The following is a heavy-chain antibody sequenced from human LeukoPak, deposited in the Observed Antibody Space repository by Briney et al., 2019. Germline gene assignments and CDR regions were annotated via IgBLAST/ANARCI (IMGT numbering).Heavy chain of an antibody. CDR1: GGSISSYF. J-gene: IGHJ6*02. CDR3: ARIAVAGAGYYYGMDV. Sequence: SETLSLTYTVPGGSISSYFWSWIRQPPGKRLEWIGYIYYSGSTNYNPSLKSRVTISVDTSKNQFSLKLSSVTAADAAVYYCARIAVAGAGYYYGMDVWGQGTTVTVSS. CDR2: IYYSGST. D-gene: IGHD6-19*01. V-gene: IGHV4-59*01.